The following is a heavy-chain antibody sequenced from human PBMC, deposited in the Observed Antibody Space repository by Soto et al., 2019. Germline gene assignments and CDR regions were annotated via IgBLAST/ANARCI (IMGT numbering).Heavy chain of an antibody. J-gene: IGHJ5*02. D-gene: IGHD3-10*01. V-gene: IGHV4-61*08. CDR1: GGSISSGGYY. CDR2: ICYSGST. Sequence: SETLSLTCAVSGGSISSGGYYWSWIRQPPGKGLEWIAYICYSGSTSYNPSLKSRVSISLDTSKNQFSLKLSSVTAADTAVYYCARSVTPRGQGTLVTVSS. CDR3: ARSVTP.